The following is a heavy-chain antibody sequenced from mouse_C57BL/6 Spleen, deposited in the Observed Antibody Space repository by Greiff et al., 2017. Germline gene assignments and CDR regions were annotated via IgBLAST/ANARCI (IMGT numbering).Heavy chain of an antibody. CDR1: GYTFTSYW. CDR2: IDPSDSYP. Sequence: VQLQQPGAELVRPGTSVKLSCKASGYTFTSYWMHWVKQRPGQGLEWIGVIDPSDSYPNYNQKFKGKATLTVDTSSSTAYMQLSSLTSVDSAVYYCARVGTGYYFAYWGPGTTLTVSA. CDR3: ARVGTGYYFAY. J-gene: IGHJ2*01. D-gene: IGHD3-1*01. V-gene: IGHV1-59*01.